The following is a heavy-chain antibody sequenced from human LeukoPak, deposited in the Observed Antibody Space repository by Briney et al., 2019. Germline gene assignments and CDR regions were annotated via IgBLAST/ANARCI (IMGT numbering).Heavy chain of an antibody. CDR2: IYYTGST. Sequence: SETLSLTCTVSGGSISPYYWSWIRQPPGKGLEWIGYIYYTGSTSYKSSLKSRVTVSVDTSQNQFSLKLSSVTAADTAVYYCARSLRSRLGAVIHYYSMDVWGKGTTVTVSS. CDR1: GGSISPYY. J-gene: IGHJ6*03. V-gene: IGHV4-59*01. CDR3: ARSLRSRLGAVIHYYSMDV. D-gene: IGHD3-3*01.